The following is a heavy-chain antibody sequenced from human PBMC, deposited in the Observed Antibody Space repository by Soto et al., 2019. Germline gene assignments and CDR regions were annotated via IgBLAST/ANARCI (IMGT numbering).Heavy chain of an antibody. CDR2: IYHSGST. CDR3: ATYCSGGSCYAEY. V-gene: IGHV4-4*02. D-gene: IGHD2-15*01. J-gene: IGHJ4*02. CDR1: GGSISSSNW. Sequence: QVQLQESGPGLVKPSGTLSLTCAVSGGSISSSNWWSWVRQPPGKGLEWIGEIYHSGSTNYNPSLKRRVTISVDKPKSQFSSKMSSVTAADTAVYYCATYCSGGSCYAEYWGQGTLVTVSS.